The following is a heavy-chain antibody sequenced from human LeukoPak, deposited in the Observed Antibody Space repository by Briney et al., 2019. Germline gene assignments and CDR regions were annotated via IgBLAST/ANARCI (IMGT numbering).Heavy chain of an antibody. CDR2: INHSGST. CDR1: GGSFSGYY. Sequence: PSETLSLTCAVYGGSFSGYYWSWIRQPPGKGLEWIGEINHSGSTNYNPSLKSRVTISVDTSKNQFSLKLSSVTAADTAVYYCARYQDSSGYHLFDYWGQGTLVTVSS. D-gene: IGHD3-22*01. J-gene: IGHJ4*02. CDR3: ARYQDSSGYHLFDY. V-gene: IGHV4-34*01.